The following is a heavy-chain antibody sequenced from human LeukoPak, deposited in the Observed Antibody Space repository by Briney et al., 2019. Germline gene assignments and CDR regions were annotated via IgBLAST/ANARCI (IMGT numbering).Heavy chain of an antibody. D-gene: IGHD4-17*01. V-gene: IGHV1-2*02. CDR3: AREVDYGDYSWFDP. CDR2: INPNSGGT. J-gene: IGHJ5*02. CDR1: GYTFTGYY. Sequence: GASVKVSCKASGYTFTGYYMHWVRQAPGPGLEWMGWINPNSGGTNYAQKFQGRVTMTRDTSISTAYMELSRLRSDDTAVYYCAREVDYGDYSWFDPWGQGTLVTVSS.